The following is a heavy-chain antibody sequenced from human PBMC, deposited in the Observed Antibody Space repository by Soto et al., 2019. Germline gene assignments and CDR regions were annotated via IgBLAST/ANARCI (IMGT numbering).Heavy chain of an antibody. D-gene: IGHD3-10*01. CDR3: ARDLLRMVRGVIITGPGY. CDR2: ISSSSSTI. CDR1: GFTFSSYS. V-gene: IGHV3-48*02. Sequence: SGGSLRLSCAASGFTFSSYSMNWVRQAPGKGLEWVSYISSSSSTIYYADSVKGRFTISRDNAKNSLYLQMNSLRDEDTAVYYCARDLLRMVRGVIITGPGYWGQGTLVTVSS. J-gene: IGHJ4*02.